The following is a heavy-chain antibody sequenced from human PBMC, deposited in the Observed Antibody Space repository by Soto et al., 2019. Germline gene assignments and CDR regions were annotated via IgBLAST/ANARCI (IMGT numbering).Heavy chain of an antibody. CDR3: ARTMNTSGCLET. CDR1: VCRITSGCCS. Sequence: SSTXSLTCAVSVCRITSGCCSWSWMRQPPGKGLEWIGYIYHSGGTYYNPSLKSRVTLSIDRTKKQLSLKLKSVTAADTAVYFCARTMNTSGCLETWGQGTL. CDR2: IYHSGGT. V-gene: IGHV4-30-2*01. J-gene: IGHJ4*02. D-gene: IGHD3-16*01.